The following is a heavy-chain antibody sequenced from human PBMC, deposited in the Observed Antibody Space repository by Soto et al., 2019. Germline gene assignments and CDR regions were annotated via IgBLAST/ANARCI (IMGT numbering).Heavy chain of an antibody. Sequence: QVTLKESGPVLVKPTETLTLTCSVSGFSLSDDTMGVSWVRQSPGKAPEWLVHIIANHVKSFRKSLQSRITVYDDTSKIQVVLMMTNMAPEDAGTYYCARIVVPGSIPTFDYWGQGTLVTFSS. V-gene: IGHV2-26*01. CDR3: ARIVVPGSIPTFDY. D-gene: IGHD3-10*01. J-gene: IGHJ4*02. CDR1: GFSLSDDTMG. CDR2: IIANHVK.